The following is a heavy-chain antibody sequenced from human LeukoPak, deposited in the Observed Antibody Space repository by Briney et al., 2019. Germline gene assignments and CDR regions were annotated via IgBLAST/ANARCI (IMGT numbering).Heavy chain of an antibody. J-gene: IGHJ4*02. CDR1: GFTFSPYG. D-gene: IGHD6-13*01. V-gene: IGHV3-30*03. CDR3: ARDSRQLALDY. CDR2: ISYDGSDK. Sequence: GSLRLSCAASGFTFSPYGMHWVRQAPGKGLEWVAVISYDGSDKYYADSVKGRFTISRDNSKNTLYLHMNSLRPDDTAVYYCARDSRQLALDYWGQGTLVTVSS.